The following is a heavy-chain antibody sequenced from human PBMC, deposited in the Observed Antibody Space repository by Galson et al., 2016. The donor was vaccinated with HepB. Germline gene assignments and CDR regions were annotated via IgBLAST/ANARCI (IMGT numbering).Heavy chain of an antibody. CDR3: VRGVAGCDY. D-gene: IGHD6-19*01. V-gene: IGHV3-13*01. J-gene: IGHJ4*02. CDR1: GFIFSNYD. CDR2: IDIAGDT. Sequence: SLRLSCAASGFIFSNYDMHWVRQVAGKGLEWVSCIDIAGDTYYPDSVKGRFTISRENAKSTVYLQINSLRAEDTAVYYCVRGVAGCDYWGQGTLVTDSS.